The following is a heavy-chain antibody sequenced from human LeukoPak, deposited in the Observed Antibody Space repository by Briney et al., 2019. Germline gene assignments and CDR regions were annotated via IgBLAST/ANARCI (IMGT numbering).Heavy chain of an antibody. J-gene: IGHJ4*02. CDR1: GGSISSGSYY. Sequence: SEALSLTCTVSGGSISSGSYYWSWIRQPAGKGLEWIGRIDTSGSTNYNPSLKSRVTISVDTSKNQFSLKLSSVTAADTAVYYCARQGYDILTGYDYWGQGTLVTVSS. V-gene: IGHV4-61*02. D-gene: IGHD3-9*01. CDR2: IDTSGST. CDR3: ARQGYDILTGYDY.